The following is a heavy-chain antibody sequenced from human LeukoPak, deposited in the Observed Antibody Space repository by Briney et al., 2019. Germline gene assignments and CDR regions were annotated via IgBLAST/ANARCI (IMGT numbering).Heavy chain of an antibody. D-gene: IGHD5-18*01. V-gene: IGHV3-23*01. CDR2: ISGSGGST. CDR3: AKVQESPGYSYGNGPVDY. J-gene: IGHJ4*02. CDR1: GFTFSSYA. Sequence: GGSLRLSCAASGFTFSSYAMSWVRQAPGKGLEWVSAISGSGGSTYYADSVKGRFTISRDNSKNTLYLQMNSLRAEDTAVYYCAKVQESPGYSYGNGPVDYWGQGTLVTVS.